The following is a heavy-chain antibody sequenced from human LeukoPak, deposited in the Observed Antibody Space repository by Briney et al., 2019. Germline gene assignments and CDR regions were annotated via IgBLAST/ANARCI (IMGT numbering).Heavy chain of an antibody. CDR1: GGSISSYY. D-gene: IGHD3-22*01. CDR2: IYTSGST. Sequence: SETLSLTCTVSGGSISSYYWSWIRQPAGKGLEWIGRIYTSGSTNYNPSLKGRVTMSVDTFKNQFSLKLSSVTAADTAVYYCARAYYYDSSGYYERWSGESKWSQGTLVTVSS. CDR3: ARAYYYDSSGYYERWSGESK. J-gene: IGHJ4*02. V-gene: IGHV4-4*07.